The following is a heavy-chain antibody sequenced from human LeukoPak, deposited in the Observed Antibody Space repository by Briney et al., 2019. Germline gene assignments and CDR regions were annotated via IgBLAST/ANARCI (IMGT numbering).Heavy chain of an antibody. CDR2: IYHSGST. Sequence: SETLSLTCTVSGYSISSGYYWGWIRQPPGKGLEWIGSIYHSGSTYYNPSLKSRVTISVDTSKNQFSLKLSSVTAADTAVYYCVLSGVRNCGGDCYWRWGSFDYWGQGTLVTVSS. CDR3: VLSGVRNCGGDCYWRWGSFDY. D-gene: IGHD2-21*02. J-gene: IGHJ4*02. V-gene: IGHV4-38-2*02. CDR1: GYSISSGYY.